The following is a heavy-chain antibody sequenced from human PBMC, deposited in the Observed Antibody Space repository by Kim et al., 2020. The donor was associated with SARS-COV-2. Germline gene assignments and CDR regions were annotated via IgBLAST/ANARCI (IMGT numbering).Heavy chain of an antibody. CDR3: ARDPGRDRGYSYGPSYNLGALCDY. D-gene: IGHD5-18*01. CDR2: IIPILGIA. Sequence: SVKVSCKASGGTFSSYAISWVRQAPGQGLEWMGRIIPILGIANYAQKFQDRVTITADKSTSTAYMELSSLRSEDTAVYYCARDPGRDRGYSYGPSYNLGALCDYWGQGTLVTVSS. CDR1: GGTFSSYA. J-gene: IGHJ4*02. V-gene: IGHV1-69*04.